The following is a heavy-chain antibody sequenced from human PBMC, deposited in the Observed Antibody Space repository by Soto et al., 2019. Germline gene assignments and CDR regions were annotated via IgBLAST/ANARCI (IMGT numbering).Heavy chain of an antibody. CDR3: AKGDYYDSSSLPGFDY. CDR2: ISWNSGSI. J-gene: IGHJ4*02. Sequence: SLRLSCAASGFTFDDYAMHWVRQAPGKGLEWVSGISWNSGSIGYADSVKGRFTISRDNAKNSLYLQMNSLRAEDTALYYCAKGDYYDSSSLPGFDYWGQGTLVTVSS. CDR1: GFTFDDYA. D-gene: IGHD3-22*01. V-gene: IGHV3-9*01.